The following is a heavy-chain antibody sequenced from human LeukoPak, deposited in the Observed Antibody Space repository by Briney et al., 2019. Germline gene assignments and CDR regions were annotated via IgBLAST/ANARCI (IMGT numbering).Heavy chain of an antibody. J-gene: IGHJ6*03. CDR1: GYTFTSYG. CDR2: ISAYNGNT. CDR3: ARVPAALEYYYYMDV. D-gene: IGHD2-2*01. Sequence: ASVKVSCKASGYTFTSYGISWVRQAPGQGLEWMGWISAYNGNTNYAQKLQGRVTMTTDTSTSTAYMELRSLRSDDTAVYYCARVPAALEYYYYMDVWGKGTTVTISS. V-gene: IGHV1-18*01.